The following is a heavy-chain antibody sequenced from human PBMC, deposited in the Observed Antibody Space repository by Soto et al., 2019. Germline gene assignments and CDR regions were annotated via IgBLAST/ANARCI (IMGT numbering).Heavy chain of an antibody. Sequence: QVQLKESGPGLVKPSQTLSLTCTVPGGSISSGDYYWRWIRQPPGKGLECIGYVYYSGSTYSNPSLRSRVTIAVDTSKNQFSLKLSSVTAADTAVYYCARQPIARYYYGSGHYIVGRDVWVQGTTVTVSS. V-gene: IGHV4-30-4*01. CDR3: ARQPIARYYYGSGHYIVGRDV. CDR2: VYYSGST. J-gene: IGHJ6*02. D-gene: IGHD3-10*01. CDR1: GGSISSGDYY.